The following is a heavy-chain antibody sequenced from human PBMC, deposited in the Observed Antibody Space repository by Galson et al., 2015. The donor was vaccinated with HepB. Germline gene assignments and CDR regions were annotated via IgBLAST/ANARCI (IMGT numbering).Heavy chain of an antibody. Sequence: SLRLSCAASGFTLSGLWMHWVRQAPGKGLVWVSRINVDGDTTNYADSVKGRFTVSRDNAKNTLYLKMNSLSAEDAAVYYCGRRASWSGQWYFDLWGRGTLVTVSS. J-gene: IGHJ2*01. CDR2: INVDGDTT. D-gene: IGHD3-3*01. CDR3: GRRASWSGQWYFDL. V-gene: IGHV3-74*01. CDR1: GFTLSGLW.